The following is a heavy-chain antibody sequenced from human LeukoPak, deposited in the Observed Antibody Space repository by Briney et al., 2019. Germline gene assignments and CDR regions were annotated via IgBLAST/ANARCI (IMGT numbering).Heavy chain of an antibody. CDR1: GFTFSSYA. CDR3: AKDRSSSSWYERVFDY. D-gene: IGHD6-13*01. CDR2: ISGSGGST. J-gene: IGHJ4*02. V-gene: IGHV3-23*01. Sequence: GGSLRLSCAASGFTFSSYAMSWVRQAPGKGLEWVSAISGSGGSTYYADSVKGRFTISRDNSKNTLYLQMNSLRAEDTAVYYCAKDRSSSSWYERVFDYRGQGTLVTVSS.